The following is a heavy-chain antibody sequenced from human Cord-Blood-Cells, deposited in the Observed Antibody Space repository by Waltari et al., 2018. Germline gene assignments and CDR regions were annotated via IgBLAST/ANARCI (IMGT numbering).Heavy chain of an antibody. J-gene: IGHJ3*02. CDR2: IKHSGTN. Sequence: QVQLQQWGAGLLKPSETLSLTCAVYGGSFSGYYWSWIRQPPGQGLGGIGEIKHSGTNSYNPYLKSRVTISVDPSKNQFSLKLGSVTAADTAVYYCARGRATYYDFWSGYYDAFDIWGQGTMVTVSS. V-gene: IGHV4-34*01. D-gene: IGHD3-3*01. CDR3: ARGRATYYDFWSGYYDAFDI. CDR1: GGSFSGYY.